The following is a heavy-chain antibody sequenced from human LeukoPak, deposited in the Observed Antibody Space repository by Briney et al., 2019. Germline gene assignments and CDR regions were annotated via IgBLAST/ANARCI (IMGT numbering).Heavy chain of an antibody. D-gene: IGHD2-15*01. J-gene: IGHJ5*02. CDR2: IHYSGST. CDR1: GGSISSSSYY. CDR3: ARGVGYRGWFDP. V-gene: IGHV4-39*07. Sequence: PSETLSLTCTVSGGSISSSSYYWAWIRQPPGKGLEWIGSIHYSGSTYYNPSLQSRVTISIDTSKNQFSLKLRFVTAADTAVYYCARGVGYRGWFDPWGQGTLVTVSS.